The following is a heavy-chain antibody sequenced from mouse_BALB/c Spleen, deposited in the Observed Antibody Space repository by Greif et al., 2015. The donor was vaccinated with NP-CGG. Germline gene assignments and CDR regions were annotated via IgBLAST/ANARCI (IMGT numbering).Heavy chain of an antibody. D-gene: IGHD3-3*01. CDR1: GFNIKDTY. CDR3: ASVRVDPTYFDY. CDR2: IDPANGNT. J-gene: IGHJ2*01. V-gene: IGHV14-3*02. Sequence: VQLQQSGAELVKPGASVKLSCTASGFNIKDTYMHWVKQRPEQGLEWIGRIDPANGNTKYDPKFQGKATITADTSSNTAYLQLSSLTAEDTADYYWASVRVDPTYFDYWGQGTTLTVTS.